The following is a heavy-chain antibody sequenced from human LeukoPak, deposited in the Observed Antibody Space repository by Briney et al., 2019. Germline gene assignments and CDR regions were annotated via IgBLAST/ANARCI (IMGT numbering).Heavy chain of an antibody. V-gene: IGHV4-34*01. J-gene: IGHJ4*02. CDR2: INHSGST. D-gene: IGHD6-13*01. CDR3: ASGMSAAAGIRSDY. Sequence: PSETLSLTCAVYGGSFSGYYWSWILQPPGKGLEWSGEINHSGSTNYNPSLKSRGTISVDTSKTQFSLKLSSVTAADTAVYYCASGMSAAAGIRSDYWGQGTLVTVSS. CDR1: GGSFSGYY.